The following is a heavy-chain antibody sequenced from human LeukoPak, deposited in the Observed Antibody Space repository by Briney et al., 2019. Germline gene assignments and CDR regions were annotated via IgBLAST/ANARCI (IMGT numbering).Heavy chain of an antibody. J-gene: IGHJ4*02. D-gene: IGHD6-19*01. V-gene: IGHV3-9*01. CDR2: ISWNSGSI. CDR3: AKDFTQYSSGWTPFDY. CDR1: GFTFDDYA. Sequence: GGSLRLSCAASGFTFDDYAMHWVRQAPGKGLEWVSGISWNSGSIGYADSVKGRFTISRDNAKNSLYLQMNSLRAEDTALYYCAKDFTQYSSGWTPFDYWGQGTLVTVSS.